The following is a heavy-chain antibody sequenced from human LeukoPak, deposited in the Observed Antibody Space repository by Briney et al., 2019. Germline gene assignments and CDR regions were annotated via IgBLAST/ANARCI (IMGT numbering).Heavy chain of an antibody. CDR2: IYHSGDT. J-gene: IGHJ3*02. CDR3: ARDSGIVGAKDAFDI. D-gene: IGHD1-26*01. CDR1: GYSISSNYY. V-gene: IGHV4-38-2*02. Sequence: PSETLSLTCIVSGYSISSNYYWGWIRQPPGKGLEWIGTIYHSGDTFYTPSLKSRVTISLDTSINQFSLRLNSVTAADTAVYYCARDSGIVGAKDAFDIWGQGTMVTVSS.